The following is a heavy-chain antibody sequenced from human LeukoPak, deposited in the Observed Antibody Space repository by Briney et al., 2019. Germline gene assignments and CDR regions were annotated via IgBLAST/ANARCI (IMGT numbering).Heavy chain of an antibody. Sequence: GGSLRLSCAASRFTFSSYVMSWVRQAPGKGLEWVSAISGSGGSTHYADSVKGRFTISRDNSKNTLYLQMNSLRAEDTAVYYCAKSSYYDSSGYYREYYFDYWGQGTLVTVSS. CDR1: RFTFSSYV. J-gene: IGHJ4*02. CDR3: AKSSYYDSSGYYREYYFDY. CDR2: ISGSGGST. V-gene: IGHV3-23*01. D-gene: IGHD3-22*01.